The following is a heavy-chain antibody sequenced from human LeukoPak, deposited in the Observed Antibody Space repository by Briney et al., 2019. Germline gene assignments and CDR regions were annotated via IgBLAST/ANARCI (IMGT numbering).Heavy chain of an antibody. J-gene: IGHJ6*02. V-gene: IGHV4-34*01. CDR1: GGSFSGYY. CDR2: INHSGST. CDR3: ARLRFLEWLLSRYYYGMDV. Sequence: PSETLSLTCAVYGGSFSGYYWSWTRQPPGKGLEWIGEINHSGSTNYNPSLKSRVTISVDTSKNQFSLKLSSVTAADTAVYYCARLRFLEWLLSRYYYGMDVWGQGTTVTVSS. D-gene: IGHD3-3*01.